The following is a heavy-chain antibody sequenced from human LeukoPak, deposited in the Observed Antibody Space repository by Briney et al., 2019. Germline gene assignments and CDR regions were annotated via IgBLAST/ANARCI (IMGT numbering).Heavy chain of an antibody. D-gene: IGHD2-21*02. Sequence: GGSLRLSCAASGFTFSSYWMHWVRQAPGKGLVWVSRINTDGTSTTYAGSVKGRFTISRDNAKNTVDLQMNSLRGEDTAVYYCGRDAGDCGGDCPRWFDPWGQGTLVTVSS. CDR2: INTDGTST. CDR1: GFTFSSYW. J-gene: IGHJ5*02. CDR3: GRDAGDCGGDCPRWFDP. V-gene: IGHV3-74*01.